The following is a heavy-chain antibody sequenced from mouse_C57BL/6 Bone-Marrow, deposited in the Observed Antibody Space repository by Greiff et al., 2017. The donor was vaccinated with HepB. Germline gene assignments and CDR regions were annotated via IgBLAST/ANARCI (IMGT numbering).Heavy chain of an antibody. D-gene: IGHD1-1*01. J-gene: IGHJ4*01. CDR1: GFTFSDYY. CDR3: ASTTPGAMDY. Sequence: DVKLVESGGGLVQPGGSLKLSCAASGFTFSDYYMYWVRQTPEKRLEWVAYISNGGGSTYYPDTVKGRFTISRDNAKNTLYLQMSRLKSEDTAMYYCASTTPGAMDYWGQGTSVTVSS. CDR2: ISNGGGST. V-gene: IGHV5-12*01.